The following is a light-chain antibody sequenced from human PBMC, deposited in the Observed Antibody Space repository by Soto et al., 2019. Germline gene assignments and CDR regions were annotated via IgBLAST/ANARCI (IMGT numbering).Light chain of an antibody. V-gene: IGKV1-27*01. CDR1: QGISNY. CDR2: AAS. CDR3: QQYNSYRWT. J-gene: IGKJ1*01. Sequence: IQMPQYTSSLSASVEDRVTITCRASQGISNYLAWYQQKPGKAPNLLIYAASTLQSGVPQRFSGSGSGTEFTLTISSLQTDDFSTYYCQQYNSYRWTFGQGTKVDI.